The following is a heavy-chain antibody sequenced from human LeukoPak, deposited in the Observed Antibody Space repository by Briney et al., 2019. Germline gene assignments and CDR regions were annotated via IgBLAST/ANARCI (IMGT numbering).Heavy chain of an antibody. CDR1: GYSFTNYW. CDR2: IYPGDSDT. CDR3: XXGPXCSGGSCPLDY. V-gene: IGHV5-51*01. D-gene: IGHD2-15*01. Sequence: GESLXISCQGSGYSFTNYWIGWVRQVPGKGLEWMGIIYPGDSDTRYSPSFQGQVTISADKSISTASLQWSSLKASDTAMYYXXXGPXCSGGSCPLDYWGQGTLVTVSS. J-gene: IGHJ4*02.